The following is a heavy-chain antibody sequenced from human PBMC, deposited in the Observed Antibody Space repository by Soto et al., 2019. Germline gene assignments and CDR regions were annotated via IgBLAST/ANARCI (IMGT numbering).Heavy chain of an antibody. J-gene: IGHJ6*02. CDR1: GGSISSYY. D-gene: IGHD6-13*01. Sequence: SETLSLTCTVSGGSISSYYWSWIRQPPGKGLEWIGYFYDSGSTNNNPSLKSRVTISVDTSKNQFFLKLTSVIAADTAMYYCARHVHSSSWGIDVWGQGTTVTVSS. CDR3: ARHVHSSSWGIDV. CDR2: FYDSGST. V-gene: IGHV4-59*08.